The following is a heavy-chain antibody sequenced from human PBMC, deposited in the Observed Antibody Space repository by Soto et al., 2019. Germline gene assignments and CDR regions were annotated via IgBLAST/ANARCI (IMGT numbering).Heavy chain of an antibody. CDR3: ARHGFYGDYASNYFDP. J-gene: IGHJ5*02. V-gene: IGHV5-51*01. CDR1: GYNFATYW. D-gene: IGHD4-17*01. Sequence: PGESLKISCEGFGYNFATYWIAWVRQMPGKGLEYMGIIYPGDSDSRYSPSFQGQVIFSADKSISTAYMQWSSLKASDTAMYYCARHGFYGDYASNYFDPWGQGTLVTVSS. CDR2: IYPGDSDS.